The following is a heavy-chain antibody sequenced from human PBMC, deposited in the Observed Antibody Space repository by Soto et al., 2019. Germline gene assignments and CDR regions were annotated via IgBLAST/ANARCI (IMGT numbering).Heavy chain of an antibody. CDR2: IIPILGIA. J-gene: IGHJ4*02. Sequence: QVQLVQSGAEVKKPGSSVKVSCKASGGTFSSYTISWVRQAPGQGLEWMGRIIPILGIANYAQKFQGRVTITAEKSTSTAYMELSSLRSEDTAVYYCARLIAVAGTADYWGQGTLVTVSS. CDR1: GGTFSSYT. CDR3: ARLIAVAGTADY. V-gene: IGHV1-69*02. D-gene: IGHD6-19*01.